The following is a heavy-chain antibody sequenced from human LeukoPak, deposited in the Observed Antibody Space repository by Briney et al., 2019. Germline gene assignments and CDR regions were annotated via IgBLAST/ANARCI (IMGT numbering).Heavy chain of an antibody. D-gene: IGHD2-2*01. CDR2: IYYRGTT. CDR3: ARPARVGYCSSTSCPFDY. J-gene: IGHJ4*02. Sequence: PSETLSLTCTVSGGSVSTNSHYWSWIRQTPGKGLEWIGYIYYRGTTNYNPSLTSRATISVDTSKNQFSLKLSSVTAADTAVYYCARPARVGYCSSTSCPFDYWGQGTLVTVSS. CDR1: GGSVSTNSHY. V-gene: IGHV4-61*01.